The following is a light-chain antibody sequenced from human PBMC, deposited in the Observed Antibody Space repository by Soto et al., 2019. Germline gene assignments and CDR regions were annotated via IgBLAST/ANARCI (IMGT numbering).Light chain of an antibody. CDR1: QRIGNN. CDR3: QQYNNWPPWT. J-gene: IGKJ1*01. CDR2: SAS. V-gene: IGKV3-15*01. Sequence: EIVMPQSPATLSVSLGERATLSCRASQRIGNNLAWYQQIPGQAPRLLIYSASTRASGIPARFSGSGSGTEFTLTISGVQSGDFAVYYCQQYNNWPPWTFGQGTKVDIK.